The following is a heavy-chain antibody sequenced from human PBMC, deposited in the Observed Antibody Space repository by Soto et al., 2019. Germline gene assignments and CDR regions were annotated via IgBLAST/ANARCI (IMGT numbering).Heavy chain of an antibody. D-gene: IGHD2-2*01. V-gene: IGHV1-69*13. CDR3: ARDIRVSRVVVPAANSYYYYGMDV. Sequence: GASVKVSCKASGGTFSSYAISWVRQAPGQGLEWMGGIIPIFGTANYAQKFQGRVTITADESTSTAYMELSSLRSEDTAVYYCARDIRVSRVVVPAANSYYYYGMDVWGQGTTVTVSS. CDR2: IIPIFGTA. CDR1: GGTFSSYA. J-gene: IGHJ6*02.